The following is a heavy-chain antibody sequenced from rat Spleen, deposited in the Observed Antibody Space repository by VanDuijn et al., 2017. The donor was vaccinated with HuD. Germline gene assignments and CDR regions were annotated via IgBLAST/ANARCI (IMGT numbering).Heavy chain of an antibody. CDR2: ISPGGGRT. CDR1: GFTFNNYW. J-gene: IGHJ4*01. D-gene: IGHD4-3*01. V-gene: IGHV5-27*01. Sequence: EVQLVESGGGLVQPGGSLKLSCVASGFTFNNYWMTWVRQVPTKGLEWVANISPGGGRTYYRDSVKGRITISRDDARSLLYLQKDSLRSEDTATYYCARGTTIRGYVMDAWGQGASVTVSS. CDR3: ARGTTIRGYVMDA.